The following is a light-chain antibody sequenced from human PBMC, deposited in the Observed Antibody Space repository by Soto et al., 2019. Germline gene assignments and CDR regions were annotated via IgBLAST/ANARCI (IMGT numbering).Light chain of an antibody. Sequence: DIQMTQSPSTLSASVGDRVTITCRASQSISSWLAWYQQKPGKAPKLLIYKASSLESGVPSRFSGSGSGTEFTLTISSLQPDDFATYYCQQYNTYPATLGQGTKVDIK. V-gene: IGKV1-5*03. CDR1: QSISSW. CDR3: QQYNTYPAT. CDR2: KAS. J-gene: IGKJ1*01.